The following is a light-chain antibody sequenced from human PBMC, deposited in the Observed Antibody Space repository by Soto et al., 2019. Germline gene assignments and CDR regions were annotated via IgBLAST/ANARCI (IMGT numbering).Light chain of an antibody. CDR1: QSVSSY. Sequence: EIVMTQSPATLSVSPGETVTLSCRASQSVSSYLAWYQQKPGQAPRLLIYGASTRATDIPARFSGSGSGTEFTLTISGLQSEDFAVYSCQQYNDWPLFTFGQGTRWRL. J-gene: IGKJ5*01. CDR3: QQYNDWPLFT. V-gene: IGKV3-15*01. CDR2: GAS.